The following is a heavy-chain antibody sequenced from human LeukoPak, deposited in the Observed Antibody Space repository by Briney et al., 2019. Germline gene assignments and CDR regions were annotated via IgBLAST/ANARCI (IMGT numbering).Heavy chain of an antibody. V-gene: IGHV3-74*01. CDR2: INSDGSST. D-gene: IGHD3-10*01. J-gene: IGHJ4*02. CDR3: ARTRRGVIINY. CDR1: GITFSSYW. Sequence: GGSLRLSCAASGITFSSYWMHWVRQGPGKGLVWVSRINSDGSSTSYADSVKGRFTISRDNAKNTMYLQMNSLRAEDTAVYYCARTRRGVIINYWGQGTRVTVSS.